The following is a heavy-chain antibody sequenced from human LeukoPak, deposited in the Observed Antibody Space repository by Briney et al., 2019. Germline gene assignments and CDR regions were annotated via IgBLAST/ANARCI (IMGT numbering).Heavy chain of an antibody. CDR1: GFTFSSYW. Sequence: GGSLRLSCAASGFTFSSYWMHWVRQAPGKGLVWVSRIKSDGSITSYADSVKGRFTISRDNAKNTLYLQMNSLSAEDTAVYYCARELRYFDWLFALDYWGQGTLVTVSS. V-gene: IGHV3-74*01. J-gene: IGHJ4*02. CDR2: IKSDGSIT. D-gene: IGHD3-9*01. CDR3: ARELRYFDWLFALDY.